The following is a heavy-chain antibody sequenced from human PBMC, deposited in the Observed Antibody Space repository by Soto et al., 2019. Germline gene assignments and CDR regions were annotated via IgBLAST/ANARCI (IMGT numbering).Heavy chain of an antibody. V-gene: IGHV4-34*01. CDR2: INHSGST. CDR3: ARERSGYDNRYYYMDV. D-gene: IGHD5-12*01. J-gene: IGHJ6*03. CDR1: GGSFSGYY. Sequence: SEPLSLTCAVYGGSFSGYYWSWIRQPPGKGLEWIGEINHSGSTNYNPSLKSRVTISVDTSKNQFSLKLSSVTAADTAVYYCARERSGYDNRYYYMDVWGKGTTVTVSS.